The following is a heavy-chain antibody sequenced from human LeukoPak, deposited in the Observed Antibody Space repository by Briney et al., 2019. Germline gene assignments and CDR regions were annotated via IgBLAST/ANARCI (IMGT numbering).Heavy chain of an antibody. J-gene: IGHJ4*02. V-gene: IGHV3-15*01. CDR3: ATDPVMYSSVSDVDY. CDR2: IKSKTDGGTT. CDR1: GFTFSNAW. D-gene: IGHD6-19*01. Sequence: GGSLRLSCAASGFTFSNAWMSWVRQAPGKGRERVGRIKSKTDGGTTDHAAPVKGRFTISRDGSKNTLYLQMNSLKTEDTAVFYCATDPVMYSSVSDVDYWGQGTLVTVSS.